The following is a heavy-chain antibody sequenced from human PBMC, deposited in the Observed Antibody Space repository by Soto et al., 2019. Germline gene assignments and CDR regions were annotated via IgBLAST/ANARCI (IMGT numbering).Heavy chain of an antibody. CDR1: GGSISRGDYY. J-gene: IGHJ2*01. V-gene: IGHV4-30-4*01. D-gene: IGHD1-26*01. CDR3: ARDVSGSYYGWYFDL. CDR2: IYYSGST. Sequence: QVQLQESGPGLVKPTQTLSLTCTVSGGSISRGDYYWSWIRQHPGKGMEWIGYIYYSGSTYYNPSLKSRVTISGDTSKNQFSLKLSSVTAADTAVSYCARDVSGSYYGWYFDLWGRGTLVTVSS.